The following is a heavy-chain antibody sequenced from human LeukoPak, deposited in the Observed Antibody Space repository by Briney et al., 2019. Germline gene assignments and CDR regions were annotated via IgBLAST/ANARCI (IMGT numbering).Heavy chain of an antibody. Sequence: PGGSLRLSCAASGFTFSSYAMSWVRQAPGKGLEWVSAISGSGGSTYYADSVKGRFTISRDNSKNTLYLQMNSLRAEDTAVYYCAKVRTPHITMVRGVICYFDYWGQGTLVTVSS. CDR1: GFTFSSYA. CDR3: AKVRTPHITMVRGVICYFDY. V-gene: IGHV3-23*01. D-gene: IGHD3-10*01. CDR2: ISGSGGST. J-gene: IGHJ4*02.